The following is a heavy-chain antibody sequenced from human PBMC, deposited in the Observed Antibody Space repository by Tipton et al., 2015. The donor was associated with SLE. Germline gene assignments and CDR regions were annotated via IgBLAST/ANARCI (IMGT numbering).Heavy chain of an antibody. CDR3: ARDKLRGYSYGYYYYGMDV. CDR1: GGSISSSNW. Sequence: TLSLTCTVSGGSISSSNWWSWVRQPPGKGLEWIGEIYYSGSTNYNPSLKSRVTISVDKSKNQFSLKLSSVTAADTAVYYCARDKLRGYSYGYYYYGMDVWGQGTTVTVSS. CDR2: IYYSGST. D-gene: IGHD5-18*01. J-gene: IGHJ6*02. V-gene: IGHV4-4*02.